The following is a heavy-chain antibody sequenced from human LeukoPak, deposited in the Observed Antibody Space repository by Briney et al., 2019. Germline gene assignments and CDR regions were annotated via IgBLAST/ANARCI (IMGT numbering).Heavy chain of an antibody. CDR2: IYYTGRA. CDR1: GGSISSYY. Sequence: SETLSLTCTISGGSISSYYWSWIRQPPGKGLEWIGYIYYTGRADYNPSLKSRVTISVDTSKNLFSLKVTSVTAADTAVYYCARDSPDDSGGYYHDYWGQGTLVTVSS. J-gene: IGHJ4*02. D-gene: IGHD3-22*01. V-gene: IGHV4-59*01. CDR3: ARDSPDDSGGYYHDY.